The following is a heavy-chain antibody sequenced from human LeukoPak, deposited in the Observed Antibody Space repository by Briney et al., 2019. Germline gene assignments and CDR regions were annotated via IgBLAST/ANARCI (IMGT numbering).Heavy chain of an antibody. CDR1: GGSFSTYY. J-gene: IGHJ4*02. Sequence: SETLSPTCAVSGGSFSTYYWSWIRQPPGKGLEWIGEVNHSGSINYSPSLMRRGTMSVDTSINQLSLKLTSVTAADTAVYYCTASPHRDGPLNYWGQGTLVTVSS. D-gene: IGHD5-24*01. CDR2: VNHSGSI. V-gene: IGHV4-34*01. CDR3: TASPHRDGPLNY.